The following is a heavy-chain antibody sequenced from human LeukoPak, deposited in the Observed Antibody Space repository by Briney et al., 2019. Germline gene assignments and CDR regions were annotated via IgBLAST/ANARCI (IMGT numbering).Heavy chain of an antibody. J-gene: IGHJ4*02. CDR3: AREIVHSGGDS. CDR1: GYSFTDYS. V-gene: IGHV1-2*02. Sequence: ASVKVSCKASGYSFTDYSIHWLRQAPGQGLEWMGWITPKNGDTSYTQKFQGRVTMTRDTSISTAHMEVSRLTSEDMAVYYCAREIVHSGGDSWGQGTLVIVSS. D-gene: IGHD1-26*01. CDR2: ITPKNGDT.